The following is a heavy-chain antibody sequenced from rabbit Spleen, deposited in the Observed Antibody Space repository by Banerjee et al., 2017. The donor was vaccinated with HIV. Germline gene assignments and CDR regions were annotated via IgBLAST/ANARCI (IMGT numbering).Heavy chain of an antibody. D-gene: IGHD2-1*01. J-gene: IGHJ4*01. V-gene: IGHV1S7*01. CDR1: GFDFSSYY. Sequence: QLKESGGGLVQPGGSLKLSCKASGFDFSSYYMSWVRQAPGKGLEWIGYIDPVFGSTYYATWVNGRFTISSHNAQNTLYLQMSSLTAADTATYFCARDPYVGDHLFNLWGQGTLVTVS. CDR2: IDPVFGST. CDR3: ARDPYVGDHLFNL.